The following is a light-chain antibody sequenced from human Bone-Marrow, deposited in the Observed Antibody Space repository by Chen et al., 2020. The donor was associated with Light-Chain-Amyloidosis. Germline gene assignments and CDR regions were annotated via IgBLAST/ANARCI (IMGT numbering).Light chain of an antibody. Sequence: NFILTQDHSVSESPGKTVTISCTRSSGDIATNYVQWYQQRPGSAPTTVIYENDLRPSGVPARFSGSIDTSSNSASLTISGLDTEDEADYYCQSYATNTWIFGGGTHLTVL. CDR1: SGDIATNY. V-gene: IGLV6-57*03. J-gene: IGLJ3*02. CDR3: QSYATNTWI. CDR2: END.